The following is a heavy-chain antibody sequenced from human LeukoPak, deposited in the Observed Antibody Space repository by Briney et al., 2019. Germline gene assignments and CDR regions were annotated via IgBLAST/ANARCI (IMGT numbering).Heavy chain of an antibody. D-gene: IGHD3-10*01. CDR1: GGSISSGDYY. V-gene: IGHV4-30-4*08. CDR3: ARDIGTDYYGSRSYDAFDI. CDR2: IYYSGST. Sequence: PSETLSLTCTVSGGSISSGDYYWSWIRQPPGRGLEWIGYIYYSGSTYYNPSLKSRVTISVDTSKNQFSLKLSSVTAADTAVYYCARDIGTDYYGSRSYDAFDIWGQGTMVTVSS. J-gene: IGHJ3*02.